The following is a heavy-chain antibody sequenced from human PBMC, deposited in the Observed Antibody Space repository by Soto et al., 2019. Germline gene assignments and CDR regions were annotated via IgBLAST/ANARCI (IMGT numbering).Heavy chain of an antibody. Sequence: KASETLSLTCSVSGDSISNLDYFWAWIRQPPGQALEYIGYIYKSATTYYNPSFESRVAISVDTSKSQFSLNVTSVTAADTAVYFCARGRYCLTGTCFPNWFDSWGQGALVTVSS. D-gene: IGHD7-27*01. CDR3: ARGRYCLTGTCFPNWFDS. V-gene: IGHV4-30-4*01. CDR2: IYKSATT. J-gene: IGHJ5*01. CDR1: GDSISNLDYF.